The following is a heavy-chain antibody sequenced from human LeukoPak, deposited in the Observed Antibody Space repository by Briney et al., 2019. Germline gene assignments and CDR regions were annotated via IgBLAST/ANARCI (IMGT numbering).Heavy chain of an antibody. CDR1: GFTFSSYA. V-gene: IGHV3-23*01. J-gene: IGHJ4*02. CDR2: ISGSGGST. CDR3: AKDYRYYDSSGYYGLFDY. Sequence: GGSLRLSYAASGFTFSSYAMSWVRQAPGKGLEWVSAISGSGGSTYYADSVKGRFTISRDNSKNTLYLQMNSLRAEDTAVYYCAKDYRYYDSSGYYGLFDYWGQGTLVTVSS. D-gene: IGHD3-22*01.